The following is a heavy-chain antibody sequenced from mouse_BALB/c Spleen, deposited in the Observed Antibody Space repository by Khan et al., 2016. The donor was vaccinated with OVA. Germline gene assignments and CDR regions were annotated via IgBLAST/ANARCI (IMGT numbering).Heavy chain of an antibody. CDR1: GYTFTSYY. Sequence: QMQLEESGAELVKPGASVKLSCKASGYTFTSYYMYWVKQRPGQGLEWIGEINPGDGDTNFNEKFKIKATLTVDKSTSTSYMQLSSLTSEDSAVYYCTRSGYGTFVYWGQGTLVTVSA. J-gene: IGHJ3*01. V-gene: IGHV1S81*02. CDR3: TRSGYGTFVY. D-gene: IGHD2-1*01. CDR2: INPGDGDT.